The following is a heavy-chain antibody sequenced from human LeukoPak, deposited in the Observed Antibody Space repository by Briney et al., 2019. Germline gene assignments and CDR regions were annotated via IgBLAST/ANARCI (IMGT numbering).Heavy chain of an antibody. J-gene: IGHJ5*02. CDR3: ARRARPLYYDFWSGYYRGAGWFDP. Sequence: ASVKVSCKASGYTFTSYDISWVRQAPGQGLEWMGWMNPNSGITGYAQKFQGRVTITRNTSISTAYMELSSLRSEDTAVYYCARRARPLYYDFWSGYYRGAGWFDPWGQGTLVTVSS. V-gene: IGHV1-8*03. CDR1: GYTFTSYD. D-gene: IGHD3-3*01. CDR2: MNPNSGIT.